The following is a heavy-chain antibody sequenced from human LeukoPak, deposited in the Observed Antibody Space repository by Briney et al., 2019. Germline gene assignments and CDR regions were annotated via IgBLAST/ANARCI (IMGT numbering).Heavy chain of an antibody. CDR2: IYSNGNI. V-gene: IGHV4-59*08. CDR1: GTSIRGHY. D-gene: IGHD1-14*01. J-gene: IGHJ5*02. CDR3: AGLHFASAEEFDP. Sequence: SETLSLTCTVSGTSIRGHYWSWIRQPPGKGLEWIGYIYSNGNILYNPFLKSLVTLSVDTFNNQFSLSLNFVTAADTAVYYCAGLHFASAEEFDPWGQGTLATVSS.